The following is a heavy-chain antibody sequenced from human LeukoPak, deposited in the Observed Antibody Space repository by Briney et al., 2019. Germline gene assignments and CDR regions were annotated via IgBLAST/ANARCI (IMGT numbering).Heavy chain of an antibody. CDR2: INPSGGST. CDR3: ARGSFCKSTSCQFFFDS. J-gene: IGHJ4*02. V-gene: IGHV1-46*01. CDR1: GYTFTSYY. D-gene: IGHD2-2*01. Sequence: ASVKVSCKASGYTFTSYYMHWVRQAPGQGLEWMGIINPSGGSTSYAQKFQGRVTITTDESTRIGYMEMSSLRSQDTAVYYCARGSFCKSTSCQFFFDSWGQGTLVTVSS.